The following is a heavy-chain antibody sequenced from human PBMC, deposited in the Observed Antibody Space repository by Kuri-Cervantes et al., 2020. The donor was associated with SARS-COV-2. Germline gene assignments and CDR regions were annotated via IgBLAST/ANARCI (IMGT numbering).Heavy chain of an antibody. Sequence: GESLKISCAASGFTFNNYAMHWVRQTPGEGLEWVAITSYDGTSKYYADSVKGRFTISRDNSKNTLYLQMNNLRGDDMAVYFCARGRVGVQDFWGQGTLVTVSS. CDR3: ARGRVGVQDF. V-gene: IGHV3-30-3*01. J-gene: IGHJ4*02. D-gene: IGHD2-21*01. CDR2: TSYDGTSK. CDR1: GFTFNNYA.